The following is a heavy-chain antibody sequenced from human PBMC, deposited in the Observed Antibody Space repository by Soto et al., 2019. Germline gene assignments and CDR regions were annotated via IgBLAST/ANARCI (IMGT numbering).Heavy chain of an antibody. CDR2: IYYSGST. CDR1: GGSISSGDYY. V-gene: IGHV4-30-4*01. CDR3: ARDSFAYDILTGYYNPGAFDI. Sequence: PSETLSLTCTVSGGSISSGDYYWSWIRQPPGKGLEWIGYIYYSGSTYYNPSLKSRVTISVDTSKNQFSLKLSSVTAADTAVYYCARDSFAYDILTGYYNPGAFDIWGQGTMVTVSS. J-gene: IGHJ3*02. D-gene: IGHD3-9*01.